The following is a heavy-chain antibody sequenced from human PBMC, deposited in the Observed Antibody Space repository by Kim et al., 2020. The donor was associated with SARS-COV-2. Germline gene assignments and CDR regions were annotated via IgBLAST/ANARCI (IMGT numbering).Heavy chain of an antibody. D-gene: IGHD1-26*01. J-gene: IGHJ6*02. CDR2: ISSSSSYI. CDR3: AREGIVGASLSYYGMDV. Sequence: GGSLRLSCAASGFTFSSYSMNWVRQAPGKGLEWVSSISSSSSYIYYADSVKGRFTISRDNAKNSLYLQMNSLRAEDTAVYYCAREGIVGASLSYYGMDVWGQGTTVTVSS. V-gene: IGHV3-21*01. CDR1: GFTFSSYS.